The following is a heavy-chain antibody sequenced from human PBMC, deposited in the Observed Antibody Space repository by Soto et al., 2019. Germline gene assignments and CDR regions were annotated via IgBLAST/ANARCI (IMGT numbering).Heavy chain of an antibody. J-gene: IGHJ4*02. V-gene: IGHV1-69*02. CDR1: GGTFSSYT. Sequence: EASVKVSCKASGGTFSSYTISWVRQAPGQGLEWMGRIIPILGIANYAQKFQGRVTITADKSTSTAYMELSSLRSEDTAVYYCSMRGVIGADYFDYWGQGTLVTVS. CDR2: IIPILGIA. CDR3: SMRGVIGADYFDY. D-gene: IGHD3-10*01.